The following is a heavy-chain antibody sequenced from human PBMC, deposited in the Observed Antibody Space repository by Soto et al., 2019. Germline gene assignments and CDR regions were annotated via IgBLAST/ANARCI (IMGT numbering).Heavy chain of an antibody. V-gene: IGHV4-39*01. J-gene: IGHJ4*03. CDR3: TRRADSSGRGFDF. CDR2: IYYSRST. CDR1: GATVSSTDFY. D-gene: IGHD3-22*01. Sequence: PSDSLSLTCTASGATVSSTDFYWGWISQPPGKGLEWVGSIYYSRSTTYNPSLKNRVTVSVDTSKNQLSLRLSFVSAADTAVYYCTRRADSSGRGFDFWGQGTRVTVSS.